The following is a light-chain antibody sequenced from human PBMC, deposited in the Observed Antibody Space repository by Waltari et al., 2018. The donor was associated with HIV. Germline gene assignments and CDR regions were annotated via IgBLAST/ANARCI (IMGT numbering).Light chain of an antibody. CDR1: SSDIGGFSY. J-gene: IGLJ1*01. V-gene: IGLV2-14*01. CDR3: NSYTTSNTYV. CDR2: EVS. Sequence: QSALTQPASVSGSPGQSITISCTGSSSDIGGFSYVSWSQQHPGKAPKLMIDEVSNRPSGVSNRVAASKSANTASLTISGRQAEDEATDYCNSYTTSNTYVFGSGTKVTV.